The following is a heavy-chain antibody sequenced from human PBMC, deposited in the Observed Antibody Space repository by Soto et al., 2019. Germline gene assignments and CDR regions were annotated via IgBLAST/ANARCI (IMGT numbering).Heavy chain of an antibody. J-gene: IGHJ3*02. CDR3: TRARDIVVVVAVGAFDI. CDR1: GGSISSGDYY. Sequence: QVQLHESGPGLVKPSQTLSLTCTVSGGSISSGDYYWSWIRQPPGKGLEWIGYIYYSGSTYYNPSLKSRVTISVDTSKNQFSLKLSSVTTADTDVYYCTRARDIVVVVAVGAFDIWGQVTMVTVSS. V-gene: IGHV4-30-4*01. D-gene: IGHD2-15*01. CDR2: IYYSGST.